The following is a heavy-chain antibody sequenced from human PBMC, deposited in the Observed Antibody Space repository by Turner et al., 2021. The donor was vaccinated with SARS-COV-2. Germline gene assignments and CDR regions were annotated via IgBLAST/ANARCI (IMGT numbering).Heavy chain of an antibody. CDR1: GGSISSSSYF. V-gene: IGHV4-39*01. CDR2: IYYSGTT. CDR3: ARQAAGQGLDY. J-gene: IGHJ4*02. Sequence: QVQLPESGPGLVKPSETLSLTCTVSGGSISSSSYFWGWIRQPPTKELEWIGSIYYSGTTYYNPSLKSRVSLSIDPSKNQFSLNLTSVTAADTALFYCARQAAGQGLDYWGRGILVTVSS. D-gene: IGHD3-10*01.